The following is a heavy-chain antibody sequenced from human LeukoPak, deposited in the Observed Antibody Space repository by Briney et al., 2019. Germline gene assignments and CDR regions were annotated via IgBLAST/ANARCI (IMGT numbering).Heavy chain of an antibody. D-gene: IGHD3-10*01. CDR2: IYYSGNT. V-gene: IGHV4-59*01. CDR1: GGSISSYY. CDR3: ARGKLLWFGEPTFDY. J-gene: IGHJ4*02. Sequence: SETLSLTCTVSGGSISSYYWSWIRQPPGKGLEWIGYIYYSGNTNYNPSLKSRVTISVDTSKNQFSLKLSSVTAADTAVYYCARGKLLWFGEPTFDYWGQGTLVTVSS.